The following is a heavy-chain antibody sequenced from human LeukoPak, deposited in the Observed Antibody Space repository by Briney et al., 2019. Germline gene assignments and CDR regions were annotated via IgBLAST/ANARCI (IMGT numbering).Heavy chain of an antibody. J-gene: IGHJ6*02. CDR3: AKDRGSSLPTYYYGMDV. CDR2: ISWNSGSI. CDR1: GFTFDDYA. Sequence: GRSLRLSCAASGFTFDDYAMHLVRQAPGKGLEWVSGISWNSGSIGYADSVKGRFTISRDNAKNSLYLQMNSLRAEDTALYYCAKDRGSSLPTYYYGMDVWGQGTTVTVSS. D-gene: IGHD1-26*01. V-gene: IGHV3-9*01.